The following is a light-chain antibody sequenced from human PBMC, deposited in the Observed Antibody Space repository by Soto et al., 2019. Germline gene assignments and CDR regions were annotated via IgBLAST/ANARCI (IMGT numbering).Light chain of an antibody. J-gene: IGLJ1*01. CDR1: SSDVGGYNY. CDR3: SSYTSSSTLFYV. Sequence: QSVLTQPASVSGSPGQSITSSCTGTSSDVGGYNYVSWYQQHPGKAPKLMIYEVSNRPSGVSNRFSGSKSGNTASLTISGLQAEDEADYYCSSYTSSSTLFYVFGTGTKVTVL. CDR2: EVS. V-gene: IGLV2-14*01.